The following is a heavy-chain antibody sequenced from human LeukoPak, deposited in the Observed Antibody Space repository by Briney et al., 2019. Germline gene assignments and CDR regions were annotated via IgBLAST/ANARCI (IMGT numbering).Heavy chain of an antibody. CDR3: ARHSSSWYREYFQH. V-gene: IGHV1-69*01. J-gene: IGHJ1*01. CDR1: GGTFSSYA. CDR2: IIPIFGTA. D-gene: IGHD6-13*01. Sequence: SVKVSCKASGGTFSSYAISWVRQAPGQGLEWMGGIIPIFGTANYAQKFQGRVTITADESTSTAYMELSSPRSEDTAVYYCARHSSSWYREYFQHWGQGTLVTVSS.